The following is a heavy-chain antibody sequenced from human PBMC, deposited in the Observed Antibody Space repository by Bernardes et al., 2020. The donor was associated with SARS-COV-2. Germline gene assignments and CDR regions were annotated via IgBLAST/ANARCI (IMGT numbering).Heavy chain of an antibody. CDR3: AGVPIEAARTTFVY. CDR1: GFTFSRYN. J-gene: IGHJ4*02. V-gene: IGHV3-48*02. D-gene: IGHD6-13*01. Sequence: GSLRLSCAASGFTFSRYNMNWVRQAPGKGLDWISYISTSSNIIYYADSVKGRFTISRDNAKNSLFLQMNRLKDDDTAVDYCAGVPIEAARTTFVYWGQGSLVIVSA. CDR2: ISTSSNII.